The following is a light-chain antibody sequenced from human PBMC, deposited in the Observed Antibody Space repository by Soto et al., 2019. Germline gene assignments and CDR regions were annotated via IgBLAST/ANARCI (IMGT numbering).Light chain of an antibody. CDR2: KAS. Sequence: DIQMTQSPSTLSASVGDRVTITCRASQSISSWLAWYQQKPGKAPKPLIYKASSLESGVPSRFSGSVSGTEFTLTISSLQPDDFATYYCQTKGTFGQGTKVDIK. CDR1: QSISSW. CDR3: QTKGT. J-gene: IGKJ1*01. V-gene: IGKV1-5*03.